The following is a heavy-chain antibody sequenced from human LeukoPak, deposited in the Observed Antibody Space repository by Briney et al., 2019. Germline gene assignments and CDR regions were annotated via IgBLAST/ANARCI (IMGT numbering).Heavy chain of an antibody. CDR1: GYTFTGYY. CDR2: INPNSGGT. Sequence: ASVKVSCKASGYTFTGYYMHWVRQAPGQGLEWMGRINPNSGGTNYAQKFQGRVTMTRDTSISTAYMELSRLRSDDTAVYYCARYYYYDSSDYPDYWGQGTLVTVSS. D-gene: IGHD3-22*01. CDR3: ARYYYYDSSDYPDY. J-gene: IGHJ4*02. V-gene: IGHV1-2*06.